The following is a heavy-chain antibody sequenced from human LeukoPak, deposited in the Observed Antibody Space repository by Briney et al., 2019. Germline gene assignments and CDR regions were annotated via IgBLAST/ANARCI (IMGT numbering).Heavy chain of an antibody. J-gene: IGHJ4*02. CDR3: ASSSWSYYFDY. CDR1: GGSISSSNW. V-gene: IGHV4-4*02. D-gene: IGHD6-13*01. Sequence: PSETLSLTCTVSGGSISSSNWWSWVRQPPGKGLEWIGEIYHSGSTNYNPSLKSRVTISVDKSKNQSSLKLSSVTAADTAVYYCASSSWSYYFDYWGQGTLVTVSS. CDR2: IYHSGST.